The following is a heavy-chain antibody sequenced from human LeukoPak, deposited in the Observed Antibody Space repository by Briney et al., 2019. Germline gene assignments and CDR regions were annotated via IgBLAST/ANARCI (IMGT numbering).Heavy chain of an antibody. CDR1: GFTFSDAW. Sequence: GGSLRLSCAASGFTFSDAWMTWVRQAPGKGLEWVGRIKSKTDGGTTDYAAPVKGRFTISRDDSKNTLYLQMNSLRAEDTAVYYCAREPYCGGDCYYYYGMDVWGQGTTVTVSS. V-gene: IGHV3-15*01. CDR3: AREPYCGGDCYYYYGMDV. J-gene: IGHJ6*02. D-gene: IGHD2-21*02. CDR2: IKSKTDGGTT.